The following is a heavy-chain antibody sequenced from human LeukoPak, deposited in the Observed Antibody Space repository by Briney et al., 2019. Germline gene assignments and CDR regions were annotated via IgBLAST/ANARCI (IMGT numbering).Heavy chain of an antibody. CDR1: GFRFSNYG. D-gene: IGHD1-7*01. J-gene: IGHJ4*02. CDR3: GKDHIPLELPCDF. V-gene: IGHV3-23*01. Sequence: GGTLRLSCAGSGFRFSNYGMTWVRQAPGKGLELVSAITDSGSITYYADSVKGRFTISRDNSKNTLYLQMNSLRAEDTAVYYCGKDHIPLELPCDFWGQGTLVTVSS. CDR2: ITDSGSIT.